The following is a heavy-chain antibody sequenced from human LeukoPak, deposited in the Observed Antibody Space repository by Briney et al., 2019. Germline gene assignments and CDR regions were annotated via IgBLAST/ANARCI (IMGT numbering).Heavy chain of an antibody. CDR1: GFTFSSYS. CDR2: ISSSSSYI. Sequence: PGGSLRLSCAASGFTFSSYSMNWVRQAPGKGLEWVSSISSSSSYIYYADSVKGRFTISRDNAKNSLYLQMNSLRAEDTAVYYCARDYCSSTSCYIYYGMDVWGQGTTVTVSS. D-gene: IGHD2-2*02. CDR3: ARDYCSSTSCYIYYGMDV. V-gene: IGHV3-21*01. J-gene: IGHJ6*02.